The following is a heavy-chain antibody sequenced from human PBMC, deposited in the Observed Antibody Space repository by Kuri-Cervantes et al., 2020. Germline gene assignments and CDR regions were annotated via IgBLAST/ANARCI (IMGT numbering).Heavy chain of an antibody. CDR2: ISYDGSNK. CDR1: GFTFSSYA. CDR3: ARQIATIGVHYYGMDV. D-gene: IGHD5-12*01. Sequence: GGSLRLSCAASGFTFSSYAMHWVRQAPGKGPEWVVVISYDGSNKYYVDSVKGRFTTSRDNSKNTLYLQMNSLRAEDTAVYYCARQIATIGVHYYGMDVWGQGTTVTVSS. J-gene: IGHJ6*02. V-gene: IGHV3-30*01.